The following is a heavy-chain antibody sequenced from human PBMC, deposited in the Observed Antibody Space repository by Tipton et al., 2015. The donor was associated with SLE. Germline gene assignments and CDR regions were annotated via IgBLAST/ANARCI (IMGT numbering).Heavy chain of an antibody. D-gene: IGHD3-10*01. Sequence: LRLSCNVSGGSISSYYWSWIRQPPGEGLEWIGYIYSSGSTNYNPSLKSRVSMSVDTSKNQFSLRLSSVTAADTAVYYCARHSDLGNYYSALSYWGQGIRVAAAS. J-gene: IGHJ4*02. CDR3: ARHSDLGNYYSALSY. CDR1: GGSISSYY. CDR2: IYSSGST. V-gene: IGHV4-59*01.